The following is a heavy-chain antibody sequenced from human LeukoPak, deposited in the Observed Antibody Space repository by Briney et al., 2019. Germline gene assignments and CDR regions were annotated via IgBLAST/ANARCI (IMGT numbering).Heavy chain of an antibody. CDR1: GFTFSSYE. Sequence: GGSLRLSCAASGFTFSSYEINWVRQALGKGLEWVSYISNSGSAIYYADSVKGRFTVSRDNAKNSLYLQMNSLRAEDTAVYYCARDRRAHNWGQGTLVTVSS. CDR2: ISNSGSAI. V-gene: IGHV3-48*03. J-gene: IGHJ4*02. CDR3: ARDRRAHN.